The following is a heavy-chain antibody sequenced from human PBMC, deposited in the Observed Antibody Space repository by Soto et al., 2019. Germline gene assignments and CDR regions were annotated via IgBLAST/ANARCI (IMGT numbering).Heavy chain of an antibody. J-gene: IGHJ6*03. V-gene: IGHV3-23*01. CDR3: AKARYSSSTIGSPGGYYMDV. Sequence: PGGSLRLSCAASGFTFSSYAMSWVRQAPGKGLEWVSAISGSGGSTYYADSVKGRFTISRDNSKNTLYLQMNSLRAEDTAVYYCAKARYSSSTIGSPGGYYMDVWGKGTTVTVSS. CDR1: GFTFSSYA. D-gene: IGHD6-13*01. CDR2: ISGSGGST.